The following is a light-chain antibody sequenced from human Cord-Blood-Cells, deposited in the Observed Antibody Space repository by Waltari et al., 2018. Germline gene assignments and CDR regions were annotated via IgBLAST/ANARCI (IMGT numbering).Light chain of an antibody. CDR3: QQYNSYSPYT. V-gene: IGKV1-5*01. J-gene: IGKJ2*01. Sequence: DIQMTQSPSTLSASVGDRVTITCRASHSISSWLAWYQPKPGKAPKLLIYAASSLERGVPSRFSGSGSATEFTLTISSLQPGDFASYYCQQYNSYSPYTFGQGTKLEIK. CDR2: AAS. CDR1: HSISSW.